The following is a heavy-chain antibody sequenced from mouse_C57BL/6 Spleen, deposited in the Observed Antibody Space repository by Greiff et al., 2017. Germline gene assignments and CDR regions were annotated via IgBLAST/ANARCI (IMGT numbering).Heavy chain of an antibody. J-gene: IGHJ4*01. CDR2: ISSGSSTI. Sequence: EVKVVESGGGLVKPGGSLKLSCAASGFTFSDYGMHWVRQAPEKGLEWVAYISSGSSTIYYADTVKGRFTISRDNAKNTLFLQMTSLTSEDTAMYYFARPYGYYAMDYWGQGTSVTVSS. V-gene: IGHV5-17*01. D-gene: IGHD1-1*02. CDR1: GFTFSDYG. CDR3: ARPYGYYAMDY.